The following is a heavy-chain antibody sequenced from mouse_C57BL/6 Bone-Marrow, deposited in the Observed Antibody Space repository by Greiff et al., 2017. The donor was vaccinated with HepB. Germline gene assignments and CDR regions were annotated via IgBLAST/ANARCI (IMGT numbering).Heavy chain of an antibody. CDR1: EYEFPSHD. CDR2: INSDGGST. J-gene: IGHJ4*01. CDR3: ARHYDYDRGYDMDY. D-gene: IGHD2-4*01. V-gene: IGHV5-2*01. Sequence: EVQRVESGGGLVQPGESLKLSCESNEYEFPSHDMSWVRKTPEKRLELVAAINSDGGSTYYPDNMERRFIISRDNTKKTLYLQMSSLRSEDTALYYCARHYDYDRGYDMDYWGQGTSVTVSS.